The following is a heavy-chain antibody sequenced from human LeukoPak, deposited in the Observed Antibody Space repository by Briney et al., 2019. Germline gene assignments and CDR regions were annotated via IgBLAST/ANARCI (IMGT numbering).Heavy chain of an antibody. V-gene: IGHV4-31*03. J-gene: IGHJ4*02. CDR1: GGSISSGGYY. Sequence: SQTLSLTCTVSGGSISSGGYYWSWIRQHPGKGLEWIGYIYYSGSTYYNPSLKSRVTMSVDTSKNQFSLKLSSVTAADTAVYYCARGQGTVTTHWGQGTLVTVSS. D-gene: IGHD4-17*01. CDR3: ARGQGTVTTH. CDR2: IYYSGST.